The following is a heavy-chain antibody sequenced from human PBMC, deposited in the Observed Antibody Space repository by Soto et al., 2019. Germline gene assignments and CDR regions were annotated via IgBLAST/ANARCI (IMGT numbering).Heavy chain of an antibody. CDR2: IIPIFGTA. J-gene: IGHJ6*02. D-gene: IGHD2-2*01. CDR3: ARGGYCSSTSCFIGPRHYYGMDV. Sequence: ASVKVSCKASGGTFSSYTISWVRQDPGQGLEWIGGIIPIFGTANYAQKFQGRVTITADESTSTAYMELSSLRSEDTAVYYCARGGYCSSTSCFIGPRHYYGMDVWGQGTTVTVSS. CDR1: GGTFSSYT. V-gene: IGHV1-69*13.